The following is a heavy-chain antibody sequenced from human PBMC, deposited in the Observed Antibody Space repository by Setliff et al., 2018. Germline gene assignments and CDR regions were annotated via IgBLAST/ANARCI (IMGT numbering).Heavy chain of an antibody. CDR2: IWYDGSNK. CDR1: GFTFNNFA. CDR3: ARRRYYYDSSGYYGGYYFDY. V-gene: IGHV3-33*01. Sequence: GGSLRLSCAASGFTFNNFAMHWVRQAPGKGLEWVAVIWYDGSNKYYADSVKGRFTISRDNSKNTLYLQMSSLRAEDTALYYCARRRYYYDSSGYYGGYYFDYWGQGTLVTVSS. J-gene: IGHJ4*02. D-gene: IGHD3-22*01.